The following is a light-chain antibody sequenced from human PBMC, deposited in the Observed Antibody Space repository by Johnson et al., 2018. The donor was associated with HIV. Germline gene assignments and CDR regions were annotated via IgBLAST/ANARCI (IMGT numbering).Light chain of an antibody. J-gene: IGLJ1*01. V-gene: IGLV1-51*02. Sequence: QSVLTQPPSVSAAPGQKVTISCSGSSSNIGNNYVSWYQQLPGTAPKLLIYENNKRPSGIPDRFYGSKSGTSATLGITGLQTGDEADYYCGTWDSSLSAYVFGTGTKFTVL. CDR1: SSNIGNNY. CDR2: ENN. CDR3: GTWDSSLSAYV.